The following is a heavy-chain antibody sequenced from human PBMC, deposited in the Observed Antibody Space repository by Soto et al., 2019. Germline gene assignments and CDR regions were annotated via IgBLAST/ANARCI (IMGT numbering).Heavy chain of an antibody. J-gene: IGHJ6*02. CDR2: INPNSGGT. CDR1: GYTFTGYY. V-gene: IGHV1-2*02. CDR3: ARDWRGYCSGGSCTKDYYYGMDV. Sequence: ASVKVSCKASGYTFTGYYMHWVRQAPGQGLEWMGWINPNSGGTNYAQKFQGRVTMTRDTSISTAYMELSRLRSDDTAVYYCARDWRGYCSGGSCTKDYYYGMDVWGQGTTVTVSS. D-gene: IGHD2-15*01.